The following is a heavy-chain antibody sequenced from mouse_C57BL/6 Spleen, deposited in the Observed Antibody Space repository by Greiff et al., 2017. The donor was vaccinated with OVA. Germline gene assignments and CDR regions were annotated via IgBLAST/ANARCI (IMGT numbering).Heavy chain of an antibody. CDR3: ARTEGGYYFDY. V-gene: IGHV8-12*01. J-gene: IGHJ2*01. Sequence: QVTLKESGPGLLQSSQTLSLTCSFSGFSLSTSGMGVSWIRQPSGKGLEWLAHTYWDDAKRYHPSLKSRTTISKDTSRNQVFLKITSVDTADTATYCCARTEGGYYFDYWGQGTTLTVSS. CDR1: GFSLSTSGMG. CDR2: TYWDDAK.